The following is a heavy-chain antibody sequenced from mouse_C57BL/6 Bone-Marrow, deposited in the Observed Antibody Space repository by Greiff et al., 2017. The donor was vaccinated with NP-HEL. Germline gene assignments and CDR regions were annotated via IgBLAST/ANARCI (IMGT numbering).Heavy chain of an antibody. J-gene: IGHJ4*01. CDR2: IWSGGST. V-gene: IGHV2-2*01. CDR3: ARKGWLQGYYAMDY. D-gene: IGHD2-2*01. Sequence: QVHVKQSGPGLVQPSQSLSITCTVSGFSLTSYGVHWVRQSPGKGLEWLGVIWSGGSTDYNAAFISRLSISKDNSKSQVFFKMNSLQADDTAIYYCARKGWLQGYYAMDYWGQGTSVTVSS. CDR1: GFSLTSYG.